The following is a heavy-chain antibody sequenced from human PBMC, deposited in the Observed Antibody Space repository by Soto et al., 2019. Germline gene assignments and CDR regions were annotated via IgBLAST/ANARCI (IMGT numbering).Heavy chain of an antibody. CDR3: ARVVTGGVVVVAAPGHWFDP. D-gene: IGHD2-15*01. CDR2: ISAYNGNT. V-gene: IGHV1-18*01. CDR1: GYTFTSYG. J-gene: IGHJ5*02. Sequence: ASVKVSCKASGYTFTSYGISWVRQAPGQGLEWMGWISAYNGNTNYAQKLQGRVTMTTDTSTSTAYMELRSLRSDDTAVYYCARVVTGGVVVVAAPGHWFDPWGQGTLVTVS.